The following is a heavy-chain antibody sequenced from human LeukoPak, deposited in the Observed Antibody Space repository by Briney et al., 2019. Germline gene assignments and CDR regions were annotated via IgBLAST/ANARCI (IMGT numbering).Heavy chain of an antibody. CDR2: IYYSGST. J-gene: IGHJ5*02. CDR3: ARDRGFKTMIVEDDWFDP. D-gene: IGHD3-22*01. V-gene: IGHV4-39*07. CDR1: GGSISSSSYS. Sequence: SETLSLTCTVSGGSISSSSYSWGWIRQPPGKGLEWIGSIYYSGSTYYNPSLKSRVTISVDTSKNQFSLKLSSVTAADTAVYYCARDRGFKTMIVEDDWFDPWGQGTLVTVSS.